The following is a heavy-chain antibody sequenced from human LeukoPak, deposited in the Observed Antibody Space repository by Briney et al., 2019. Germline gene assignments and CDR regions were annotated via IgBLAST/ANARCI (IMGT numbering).Heavy chain of an antibody. D-gene: IGHD6-19*01. CDR1: GYSFATYW. V-gene: IGHV5-51*01. J-gene: IGHJ4*02. CDR2: IYPGDSDT. CDR3: ARSSSGWPFDY. Sequence: GESLKISCKGSGYSFATYWVAWVRQMPGKGLEWMGMIYPGDSDTRYSPSFQGQVTISADKSISTAYLQWSSLKASDTAMYYCARSSSGWPFDYWGQGTLVTVSS.